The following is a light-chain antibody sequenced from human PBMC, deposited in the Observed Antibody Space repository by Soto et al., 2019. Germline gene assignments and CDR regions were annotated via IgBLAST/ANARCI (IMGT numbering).Light chain of an antibody. CDR2: NVY. CDR3: SSYTRSCPSV. CDR1: SSDVGAYNF. Sequence: QAALTQPASVSGSPGQSITISCTGTSSDVGAYNFVSWHQQHPGKAPKLMIYNVYDRPSGISYRFSGSKSGNTASLTISGLQGEYESDYYCSSYTRSCPSVFGTGTKATVL. J-gene: IGLJ1*01. V-gene: IGLV2-14*03.